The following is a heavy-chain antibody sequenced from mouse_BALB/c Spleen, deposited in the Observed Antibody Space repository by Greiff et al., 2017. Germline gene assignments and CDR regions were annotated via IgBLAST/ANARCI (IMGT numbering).Heavy chain of an antibody. CDR3: ASQYGNYFAY. D-gene: IGHD2-10*02. V-gene: IGHV2-4-1*01. J-gene: IGHJ3*01. CDR2: IWSGGST. CDR1: GFSLTSYG. Sequence: VHLVESGPGLVQPSQSLSITCTVSGFSLTSYGVHWVRQSPGKGLEWLGVIWSGGSTDYNAAFISRLSISKDNSKSQVFFKMNSLQADDTAIYYCASQYGNYFAYWGQGTLVTVSA.